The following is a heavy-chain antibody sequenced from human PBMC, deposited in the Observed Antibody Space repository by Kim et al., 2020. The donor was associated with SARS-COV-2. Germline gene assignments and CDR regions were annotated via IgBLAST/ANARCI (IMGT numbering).Heavy chain of an antibody. CDR1: GFTFSSYA. Sequence: GGSLRLSCAASGFTFSSYAMSWVRQAPGKGLEWVSAISGSGGSTYYADSVKGRFTISRDNSKNTLYLQMNSLRAEDTAVYYCAKMRRGQQLVTPYFDYWGQGTLVTVSS. CDR2: ISGSGGST. CDR3: AKMRRGQQLVTPYFDY. D-gene: IGHD6-13*01. J-gene: IGHJ4*02. V-gene: IGHV3-23*01.